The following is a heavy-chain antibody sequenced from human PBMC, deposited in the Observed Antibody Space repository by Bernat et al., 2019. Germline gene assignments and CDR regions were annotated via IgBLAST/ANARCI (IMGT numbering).Heavy chain of an antibody. CDR3: MGYGGHSV. D-gene: IGHD2-21*02. Sequence: QVVESGGGLVQPGGSLRLTCEAAGFTVTNNHMAWVRQAPAKGLEWVSGIDGGGTTHYANFVKGRFTISRDNSRNMLSLQMNSLRADDTDLYYCMGYGGHSVWGQGTQVIVSS. V-gene: IGHV3-66*01. CDR1: GFTVTNNH. CDR2: IDGGGTT. J-gene: IGHJ4*02.